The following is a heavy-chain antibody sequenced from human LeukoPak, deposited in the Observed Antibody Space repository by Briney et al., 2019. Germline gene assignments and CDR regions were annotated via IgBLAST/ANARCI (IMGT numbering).Heavy chain of an antibody. J-gene: IGHJ4*02. CDR1: GFTFSSHL. Sequence: GGSLRLSCAASGFTFSSHLMHWVRQAPGKGLVWVSRISSDGTYTNYADSVRGRFTISRDNAKNTLYLQVNNLRAEDTAVYYCARGPNSNWSGLDFWGQGTLLTVSS. CDR3: ARGPNSNWSGLDF. D-gene: IGHD6-6*01. V-gene: IGHV3-74*01. CDR2: ISSDGTYT.